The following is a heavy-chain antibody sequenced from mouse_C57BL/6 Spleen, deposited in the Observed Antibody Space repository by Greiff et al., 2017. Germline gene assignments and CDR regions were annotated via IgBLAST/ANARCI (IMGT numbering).Heavy chain of an antibody. CDR3: ARGYGYGFDY. V-gene: IGHV5-4*01. D-gene: IGHD2-2*01. Sequence: DVHLVESGGGLVKPGGSLKLSCAASGFTFSSYAMSWVRQTPEKRLEWVATISDGGSYTYYPDNVKGRFTISRDNAKNNLYLQMSHLKSEDTAMYYCARGYGYGFDYWGQGTTLTVSS. CDR1: GFTFSSYA. J-gene: IGHJ2*01. CDR2: ISDGGSYT.